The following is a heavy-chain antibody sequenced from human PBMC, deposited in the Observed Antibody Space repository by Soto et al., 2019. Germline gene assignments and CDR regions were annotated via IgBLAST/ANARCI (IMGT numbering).Heavy chain of an antibody. CDR1: VFTFSSYA. D-gene: IGHD3-10*01. J-gene: IGHJ5*02. CDR2: ISGSGGST. V-gene: IGHV3-23*01. CDR3: AKAPVSRGGGRNWFDP. Sequence: GWSLRLSCASSVFTFSSYAMSWVRQAPGKGLEWVSAISGSGGSTYYADSVKGRFTISRDNSKNTLYLQMNSLRAEDTAVYYCAKAPVSRGGGRNWFDPWGQGTLVTVSS.